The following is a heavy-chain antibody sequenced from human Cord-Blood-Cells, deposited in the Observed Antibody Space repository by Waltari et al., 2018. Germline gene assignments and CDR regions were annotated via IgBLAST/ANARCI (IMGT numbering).Heavy chain of an antibody. V-gene: IGHV4-34*01. J-gene: IGHJ4*02. CDR1: GGSFSGYY. Sequence: QVQLQQWGAGLLKPSETLSLTCAVYGGSFSGYYWSWIRQPPGKGLEWIGEINHSGSTNYNPSLKSRVTISVDTSKNQFSLKLSSVTAADTAVYYCAREAGDPFYYFDYWGQGTLVTVSS. CDR2: INHSGST. CDR3: AREAGDPFYYFDY. D-gene: IGHD7-27*01.